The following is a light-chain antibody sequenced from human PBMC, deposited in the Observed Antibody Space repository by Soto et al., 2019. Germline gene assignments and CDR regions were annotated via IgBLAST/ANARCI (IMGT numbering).Light chain of an antibody. CDR2: DAS. J-gene: IGKJ2*01. CDR3: QQRGNGPYT. Sequence: EIVLTQSPATLSLSPGERATLSCRASQSVSSYLAWYQQKPGQAPRLLIYDASSRATGIPARFSGSGSGTDFTLTISSLEPEDFAVYYCQQRGNGPYTFGQGTKLEIK. V-gene: IGKV3-11*01. CDR1: QSVSSY.